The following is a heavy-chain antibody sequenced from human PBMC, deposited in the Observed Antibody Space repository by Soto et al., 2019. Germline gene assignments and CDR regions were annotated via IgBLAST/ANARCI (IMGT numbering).Heavy chain of an antibody. CDR1: GFTFSSYA. Sequence: GGSLRLSCAASGFTFSSYAMSWVRQAPGKGLEWVSAISGSGGSTYYADSVKGRFTISRDNSKNTLYLQMNSLRAEDTAVYYCAKYGGGYDSSGYYVSYWGQGTLVTVSS. CDR2: ISGSGGST. V-gene: IGHV3-23*01. D-gene: IGHD3-22*01. J-gene: IGHJ4*02. CDR3: AKYGGGYDSSGYYVSY.